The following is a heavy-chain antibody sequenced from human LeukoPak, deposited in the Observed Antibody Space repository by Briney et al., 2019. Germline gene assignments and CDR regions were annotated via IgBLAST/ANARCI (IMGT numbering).Heavy chain of an antibody. Sequence: ASVKVSCKASGYTFTNYGITWVRQAPGQGLEWMGWINAYNGYTNYAQKIQDRVTVTTDTSTSTAYMELRSLRPDDTAVYYCARGRGSSDWYYCDNWGQGTLVTVSS. V-gene: IGHV1-18*04. CDR1: GYTFTNYG. CDR3: ARGRGSSDWYYCDN. D-gene: IGHD3-9*01. CDR2: INAYNGYT. J-gene: IGHJ4*02.